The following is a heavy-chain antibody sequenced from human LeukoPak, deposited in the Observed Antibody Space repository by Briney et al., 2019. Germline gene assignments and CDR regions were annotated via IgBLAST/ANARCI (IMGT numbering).Heavy chain of an antibody. J-gene: IGHJ4*02. CDR1: GYTFTGYY. V-gene: IGHV1-2*02. Sequence: ASVKVSCKASGYTFTGYYMNWVRQAPGQGFEWMGWINPNSGATNYAQKFQGRVTMTRDTSISTAYMELSRLRSDDAAVCYCARTSYYDILTSYRYFDYWGQGTLVTVSS. CDR3: ARTSYYDILTSYRYFDY. D-gene: IGHD3-9*01. CDR2: INPNSGAT.